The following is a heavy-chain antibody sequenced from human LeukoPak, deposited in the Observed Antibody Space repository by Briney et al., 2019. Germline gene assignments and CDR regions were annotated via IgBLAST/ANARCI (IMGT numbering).Heavy chain of an antibody. CDR3: ARDTYYYDSSDIGTLFDY. J-gene: IGHJ4*02. CDR2: VYYTGST. Sequence: PSETLSLTCTVSGGSISSYYWSWLRQPSGKGLEWIGNVYYTGSTNYNPSLKSRVTMSVDTSKNQCSLKLSSVTAADTAVYYCARDTYYYDSSDIGTLFDYWGQGTLVTVSS. V-gene: IGHV4-59*12. CDR1: GGSISSYY. D-gene: IGHD3-22*01.